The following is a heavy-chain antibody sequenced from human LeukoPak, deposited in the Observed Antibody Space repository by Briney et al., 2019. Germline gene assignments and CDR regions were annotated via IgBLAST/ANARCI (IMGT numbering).Heavy chain of an antibody. CDR2: INLSGST. V-gene: IGHV4-34*01. Sequence: SETLSLTCGVSGGSFSGSYWGWIRQPPGKGLEWIGEINLSGSTNYNSSLTSRVTISLDTSKNQFSLNLRSVTTADTAVYYGARVSISLFGVVTAHFDSWGQGTLVAVSS. CDR3: ARVSISLFGVVTAHFDS. D-gene: IGHD3-3*01. CDR1: GGSFSGSY. J-gene: IGHJ4*02.